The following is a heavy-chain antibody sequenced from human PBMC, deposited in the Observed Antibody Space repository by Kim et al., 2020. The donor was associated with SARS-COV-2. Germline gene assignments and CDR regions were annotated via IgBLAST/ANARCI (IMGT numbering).Heavy chain of an antibody. CDR3: GRERLSSGSYSLDY. J-gene: IGHJ4*02. Sequence: GGSLRLSCAASGFTFSDYAMAWVRQASGKGLEWLSRISDRGDTQYVDSVKGRFTISRDNYKNKLYLQMNSLRAEDTAVYYCGRERLSSGSYSLDYWGQGSLVTVSS. CDR1: GFTFSDYA. V-gene: IGHV3-23*01. CDR2: ISDRGDT. D-gene: IGHD1-26*01.